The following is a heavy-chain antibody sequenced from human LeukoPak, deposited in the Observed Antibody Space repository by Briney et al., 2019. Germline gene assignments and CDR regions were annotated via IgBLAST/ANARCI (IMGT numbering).Heavy chain of an antibody. D-gene: IGHD5-24*01. Sequence: GGSLRLSCAASGFTVSSKYMHWVRQAPGKGMEWGSTIYSGGSTYYGASVKDRFSISRDDSKNTLYLQISTLRDEDTAVYYCARGFQDKDGYKNYFDSWGQGTLVTVSS. CDR1: GFTVSSKY. V-gene: IGHV3-66*01. CDR3: ARGFQDKDGYKNYFDS. CDR2: IYSGGST. J-gene: IGHJ4*02.